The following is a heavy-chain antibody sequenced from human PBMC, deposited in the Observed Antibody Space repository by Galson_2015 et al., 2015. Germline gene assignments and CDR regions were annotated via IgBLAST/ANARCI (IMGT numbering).Heavy chain of an antibody. Sequence: SVKVSCKASGGTFSSYAISWVRQAPGQGLEWMGGIIPIFGTANYAQKSQGRVTITADESTSTAYMEPSSLRSEDTAVYYCASPLGRRDYYYGMDVWGQGTTVTVSS. J-gene: IGHJ6*02. CDR3: ASPLGRRDYYYGMDV. CDR1: GGTFSSYA. CDR2: IIPIFGTA. V-gene: IGHV1-69*13.